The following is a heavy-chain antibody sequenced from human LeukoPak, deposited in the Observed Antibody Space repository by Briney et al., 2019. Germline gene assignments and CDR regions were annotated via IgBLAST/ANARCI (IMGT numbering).Heavy chain of an antibody. J-gene: IGHJ4*02. V-gene: IGHV1-8*03. CDR1: GYTFTSYD. D-gene: IGHD3-10*01. Sequence: ASVKVSCKSSGYTFTSYDINWVRQATGQGLEWMGWMNPNSGNTGYAQKFQGRVTITRNTSISTAYMELSSLRSEDTAVYYCARGQRGSGSPYYFDYWGQGTLVTVSS. CDR2: MNPNSGNT. CDR3: ARGQRGSGSPYYFDY.